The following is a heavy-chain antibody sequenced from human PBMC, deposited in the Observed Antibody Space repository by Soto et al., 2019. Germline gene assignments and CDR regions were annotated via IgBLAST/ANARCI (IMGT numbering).Heavy chain of an antibody. CDR1: GYTFTNYA. D-gene: IGHD3-16*02. J-gene: IGHJ4*02. CDR2: INAGNGNT. V-gene: IGHV1-3*01. Sequence: QVQLVQSGAEVKKPGASVKVPCKATGYTFTNYAMHWVRQAPGQRLEWMGWINAGNGNTKYSQKFQGRVTISRDTSASTAYMELSSLRSEDTAVYYCARDRYDNIWGSYRFHLDYCGQGTLVTVSS. CDR3: ARDRYDNIWGSYRFHLDY.